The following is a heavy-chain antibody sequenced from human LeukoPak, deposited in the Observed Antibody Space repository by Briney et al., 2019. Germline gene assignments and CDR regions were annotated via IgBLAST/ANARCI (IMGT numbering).Heavy chain of an antibody. CDR1: GGSFSGYY. CDR3: ARARRGYVRLDY. V-gene: IGHV4-34*01. J-gene: IGHJ4*02. CDR2: IYHSGST. D-gene: IGHD5-12*01. Sequence: SETLSLTCEVSGGSFSGYYWTWIRQSPGKGLEWIGEIYHSGSTNYNPSLMRRVTMSVDTSKNQFSLSLTAVTDADTALYCCARARRGYVRLDYWGQGTLVTVSS.